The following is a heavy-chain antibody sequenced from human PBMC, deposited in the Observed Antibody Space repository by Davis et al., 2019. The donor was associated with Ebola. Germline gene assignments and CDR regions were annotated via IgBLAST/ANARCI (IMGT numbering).Heavy chain of an antibody. Sequence: SETLSLTCAVYGGSFSGYYWSWIRQPPGKGLEWIGEINHSGSTNYNPSLKSRVTISVDTSKNQFSLKLSSVTAADTAVYYWARIRLGYCSGGSCYRWWFDPWGQGTLVTVSS. CDR1: GGSFSGYY. V-gene: IGHV4-34*01. CDR2: INHSGST. CDR3: ARIRLGYCSGGSCYRWWFDP. J-gene: IGHJ5*02. D-gene: IGHD2-15*01.